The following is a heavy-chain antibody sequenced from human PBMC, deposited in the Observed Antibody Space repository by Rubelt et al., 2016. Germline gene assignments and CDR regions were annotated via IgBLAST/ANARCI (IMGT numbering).Heavy chain of an antibody. CDR1: GFTFSSYS. CDR2: ISSSSSYI. V-gene: IGHV3-21*01. CDR3: ASDGWFDY. J-gene: IGHJ5*01. Sequence: AGRSLRLSCAASGFTFSSYSMNWVRKAPGKGLEWVSSISSSSSYIYYADSVKGRFTISRDNAKNSLYLQMNSLRAEDTAVYYCASDGWFDYWGQGTLVTVSS.